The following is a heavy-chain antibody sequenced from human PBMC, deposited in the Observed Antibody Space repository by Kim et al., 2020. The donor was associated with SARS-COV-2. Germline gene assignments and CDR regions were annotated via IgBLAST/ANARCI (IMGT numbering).Heavy chain of an antibody. Sequence: KRRFTITVDTSKNQFSLKLSSVTAADTAVYYCARHGDIVVVTASSYYFDYWGQGTLVTVSS. V-gene: IGHV4-59*08. CDR3: ARHGDIVVVTASSYYFDY. J-gene: IGHJ4*02. D-gene: IGHD2-21*02.